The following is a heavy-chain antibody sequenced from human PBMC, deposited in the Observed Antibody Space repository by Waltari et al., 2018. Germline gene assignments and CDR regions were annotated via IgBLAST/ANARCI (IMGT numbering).Heavy chain of an antibody. Sequence: QVQLEQSGAEVKQPGSSVRVPCTASGATFANFVISWVREAPGQGLEWMEGFIPVFGIENYQQNLQDRITITTDESTRTAYMELSSLTSEDTAIYYCVRGRHYFDDSGYPSNYYVDVWGPGTTVTVSS. J-gene: IGHJ6*02. V-gene: IGHV1-69*01. CDR2: FIPVFGIE. D-gene: IGHD3-22*01. CDR1: GATFANFV. CDR3: VRGRHYFDDSGYPSNYYVDV.